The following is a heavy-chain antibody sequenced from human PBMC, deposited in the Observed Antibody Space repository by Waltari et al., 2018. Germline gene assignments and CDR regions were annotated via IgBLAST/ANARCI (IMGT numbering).Heavy chain of an antibody. CDR3: ARFMIAVGFFDY. J-gene: IGHJ4*02. Sequence: QVQLQESGPGLVKPSQTLSLTCTVSGGSISSGSYHWSWIRQPAGKGLGWIGSIYHSGSTYYNPSLKSRVTISVDTSKNQFSLKLSSVTAADTAVYYCARFMIAVGFFDYWGQGTLVTVSS. CDR2: IYHSGST. V-gene: IGHV4-61*02. CDR1: GGSISSGSYH. D-gene: IGHD6-19*01.